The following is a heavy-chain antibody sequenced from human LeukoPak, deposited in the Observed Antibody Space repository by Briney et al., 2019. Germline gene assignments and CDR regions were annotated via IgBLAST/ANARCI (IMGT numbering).Heavy chain of an antibody. J-gene: IGHJ4*02. Sequence: PSESLSLTCIVSGGSISSYYWSWSRQPPGKGLEWIGYIYYSGSANYNPSVSSRVTISVATSKKQFSLKLTSVTAADTAVYYCARGYGSGSHYPYWAQGTMVTVSS. CDR3: ARGYGSGSHYPY. V-gene: IGHV4-59*12. CDR2: IYYSGSA. CDR1: GGSISSYY. D-gene: IGHD3-10*01.